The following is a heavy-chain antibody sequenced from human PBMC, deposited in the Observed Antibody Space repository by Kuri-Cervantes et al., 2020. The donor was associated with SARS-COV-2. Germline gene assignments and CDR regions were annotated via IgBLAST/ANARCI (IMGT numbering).Heavy chain of an antibody. D-gene: IGHD3-10*01. J-gene: IGHJ3*02. CDR1: GGSFSGYY. CDR3: ARGPRRRLLWFGELLSYAFDI. CDR2: INHSGST. Sequence: ESLKISCAVYGGSFSGYYWSWIRQPPGKGLEWIGEINHSGSTNYNPSLKSRVTISVDTSKNQFSLKLSSVTAADTAVYYCARGPRRRLLWFGELLSYAFDIWGQGTMVTVSS. V-gene: IGHV4-34*01.